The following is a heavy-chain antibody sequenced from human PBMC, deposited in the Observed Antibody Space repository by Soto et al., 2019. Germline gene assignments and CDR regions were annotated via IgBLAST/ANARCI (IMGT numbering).Heavy chain of an antibody. J-gene: IGHJ4*02. D-gene: IGHD2-2*01. CDR2: IGAGGST. CDR3: ATYQQIGGSDEY. V-gene: IGHV3-23*01. Sequence: EVQLLESGGGLVQPGGSLRVSCEASGFTFTNYAMSWVRQSPGQGLEWVSNIGAGGSTVYTDSVKDHFTISRDNSKSTVYLHMNSLRAEDTAVYYCATYQQIGGSDEYWGQGTLVTVSS. CDR1: GFTFTNYA.